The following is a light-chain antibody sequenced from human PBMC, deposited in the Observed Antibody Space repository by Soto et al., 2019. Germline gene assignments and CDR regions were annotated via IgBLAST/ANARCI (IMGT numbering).Light chain of an antibody. CDR2: GAS. CDR1: QNIGNK. V-gene: IGKV3-20*01. Sequence: IVMTQTPGTLSVSPGERATLSCRASQNIGNKVGWYQQKPGQAPRLLIYGASSRATGIPDRFIGSGSGTHFTLTISRLEPEDFALYYCQQYGSSPRISFGQGRLLE. J-gene: IGKJ5*01. CDR3: QQYGSSPRIS.